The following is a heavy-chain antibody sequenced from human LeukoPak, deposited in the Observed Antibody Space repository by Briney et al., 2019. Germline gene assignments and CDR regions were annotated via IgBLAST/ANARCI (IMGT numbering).Heavy chain of an antibody. Sequence: GGSLRLSCTASGFTFSDYWMTWVRQAPGKGPEWVANIKQDGSDKYYVDSVKGRFTISRDNAKNSLYLQMNSLRAEDTAVYYCARRTSSWSYQGGQDAFDIWGQGTMVTVSS. CDR1: GFTFSDYW. J-gene: IGHJ3*02. CDR3: ARRTSSWSYQGGQDAFDI. CDR2: IKQDGSDK. D-gene: IGHD1-26*01. V-gene: IGHV3-7*01.